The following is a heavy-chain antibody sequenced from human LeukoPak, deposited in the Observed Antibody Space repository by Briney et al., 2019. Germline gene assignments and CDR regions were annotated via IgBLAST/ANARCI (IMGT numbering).Heavy chain of an antibody. V-gene: IGHV1-18*01. CDR2: ISAYNGNT. Sequence: EASVKVSCKASGYTFTSYGISWVRQAPGQGLEWMGWISAYNGNTNYAQKLQGRVTMTTDTSTSTAHMELRSLRSDDTAVYYCARVHYYDSSGYYYGAFDIWGQGTMVTVSS. J-gene: IGHJ3*02. CDR3: ARVHYYDSSGYYYGAFDI. CDR1: GYTFTSYG. D-gene: IGHD3-22*01.